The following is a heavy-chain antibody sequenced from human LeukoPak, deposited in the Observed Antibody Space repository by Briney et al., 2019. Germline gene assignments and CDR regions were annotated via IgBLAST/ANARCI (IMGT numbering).Heavy chain of an antibody. CDR2: IKSKTDGGTT. CDR1: GFTFSSYA. D-gene: IGHD3-10*01. V-gene: IGHV3-15*01. CDR3: TTDSGVVWFGELLYGGRDY. J-gene: IGHJ4*02. Sequence: PGGSLRLSCAASGFTFSSYAMHWVRQAPGKGLEWVGRIKSKTDGGTTDYAAPVKGRFTISRDDSKNTLYLQMNSLKTEDTAVYYCTTDSGVVWFGELLYGGRDYWGQGTLVTVSS.